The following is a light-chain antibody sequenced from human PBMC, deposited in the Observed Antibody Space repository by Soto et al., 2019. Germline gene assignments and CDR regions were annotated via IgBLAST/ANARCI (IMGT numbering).Light chain of an antibody. CDR3: QQYESSPIT. CDR1: QSVSSSY. V-gene: IGKV3-20*01. J-gene: IGKJ5*01. CDR2: GAS. Sequence: EIVLTQSPGTLSLSPGERATLSCRASQSVSSSYLAWYQQKPGQAPRLLIYGASSRATGIPDRFSGSGSGTEFTLTISRLEPEDFAVYYCQQYESSPITFGQGTRLEIK.